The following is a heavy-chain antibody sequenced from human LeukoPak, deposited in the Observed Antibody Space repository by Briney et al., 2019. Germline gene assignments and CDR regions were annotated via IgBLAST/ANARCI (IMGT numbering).Heavy chain of an antibody. Sequence: SQTLSLTCTVSGGSFSSGTYYWSWIRQRPGKGLEWIGCSSYSGSTYYNPSLKSRFTMSVDTSKNQFSLNLISVTAADTAVYYCAREGSDWVFDYWGQGTLVTVSS. CDR1: GGSFSSGTYY. V-gene: IGHV4-31*03. D-gene: IGHD6-19*01. CDR2: SSYSGST. CDR3: AREGSDWVFDY. J-gene: IGHJ4*02.